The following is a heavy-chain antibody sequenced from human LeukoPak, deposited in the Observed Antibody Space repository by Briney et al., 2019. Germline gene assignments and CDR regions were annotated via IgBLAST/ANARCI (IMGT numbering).Heavy chain of an antibody. Sequence: PGRSLRLSCAASGFTFSSYGMHWVHQGPGKGLEWVAVISYDGSNKYYADSVKGRFTISRDNSKNTLYLQMNSLRAEDTAVYYCAKLWPLDYWGQGTLVTVSS. J-gene: IGHJ4*02. CDR1: GFTFSSYG. CDR2: ISYDGSNK. V-gene: IGHV3-30*18. CDR3: AKLWPLDY. D-gene: IGHD3-10*01.